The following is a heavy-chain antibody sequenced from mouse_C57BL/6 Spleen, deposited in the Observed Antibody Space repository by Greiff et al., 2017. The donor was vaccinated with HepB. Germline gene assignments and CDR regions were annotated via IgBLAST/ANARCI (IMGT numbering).Heavy chain of an antibody. J-gene: IGHJ4*01. Sequence: VQLKQSGPGLVKPSQSLSLTCSVTGYSITSGYYWTWIRQFPGNKLAWMGYISYDGSNNYNPSLKNRISITRDTSKNQFFLKLNSVTTEDTATYYSARADDGYYEDAMDYWGQGTSVTVSS. CDR1: GYSITSGYY. CDR3: ARADDGYYEDAMDY. V-gene: IGHV3-6*01. CDR2: ISYDGSN. D-gene: IGHD2-3*01.